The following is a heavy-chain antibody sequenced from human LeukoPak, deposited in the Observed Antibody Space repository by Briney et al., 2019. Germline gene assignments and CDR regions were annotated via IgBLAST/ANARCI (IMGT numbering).Heavy chain of an antibody. D-gene: IGHD3-10*01. CDR2: IYTSGST. CDR1: GGSFSPAH. J-gene: IGHJ1*01. Sequence: SETLSLTCTFSGGSFSPAHWSWIRQPAGKGLEWIGRIYTSGSTNYNPSLKSRVTMSVDTSKNQFSLKLSSVTAADTAVYYCARNYYGSGTRAEYFQHWGQGTLVTVSS. CDR3: ARNYYGSGTRAEYFQH. V-gene: IGHV4-4*07.